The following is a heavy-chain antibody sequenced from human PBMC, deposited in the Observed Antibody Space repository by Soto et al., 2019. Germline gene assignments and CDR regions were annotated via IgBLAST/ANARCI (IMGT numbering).Heavy chain of an antibody. CDR1: GYTSINHT. Sequence: AASVKVSCKASGYTSINHTIHWVRQAPGQSLEWMGGINAGSGNTKYSDILQGRVTITRDTSATTAYMELSTLRSEDTAVYYCARGHSRSGNWFDPWGQGTLVTVSS. V-gene: IGHV1-3*01. D-gene: IGHD3-22*01. CDR3: ARGHSRSGNWFDP. J-gene: IGHJ5*02. CDR2: INAGSGNT.